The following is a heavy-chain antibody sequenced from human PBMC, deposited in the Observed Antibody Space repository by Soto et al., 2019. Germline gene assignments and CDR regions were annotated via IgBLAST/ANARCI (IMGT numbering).Heavy chain of an antibody. D-gene: IGHD6-19*01. CDR1: AITFSDYY. Sequence: GGSVRLSCAASAITFSDYYMSWIRQAPGKGLEWVSYISSSGSTIYYGDSLKGRFTNSRDNAKNSLYLQMNSLRAEDTAVYYCAAAGSIAVAGHFDYWGQGTLVTVSS. J-gene: IGHJ4*02. CDR2: ISSSGSTI. CDR3: AAAGSIAVAGHFDY. V-gene: IGHV3-11*01.